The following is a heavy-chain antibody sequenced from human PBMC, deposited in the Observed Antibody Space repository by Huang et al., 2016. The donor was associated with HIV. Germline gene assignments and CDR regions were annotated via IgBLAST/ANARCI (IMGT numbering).Heavy chain of an antibody. V-gene: IGHV4-30-2*01. CDR1: GGSIISSGYS. J-gene: IGHJ3*02. D-gene: IGHD6-19*01. CDR3: ARDLYSSGWHAFDT. CDR2: IYHSGTA. Sequence: QLQLQESDSRLVRPSETLSLTCAVSGGSIISSGYSWSWIRPPPGKGLEWIGYIYHSGTASYNPSLKSRVTMSVDTSKDRFSLKLTSVTAADTAVYYCARDLYSSGWHAFDTWGQGTMVTVSS.